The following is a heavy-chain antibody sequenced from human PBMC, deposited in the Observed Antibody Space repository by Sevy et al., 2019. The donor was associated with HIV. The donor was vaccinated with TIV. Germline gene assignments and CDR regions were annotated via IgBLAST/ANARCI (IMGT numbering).Heavy chain of an antibody. CDR1: GGSISDHY. CDR2: IHYFGSA. J-gene: IGHJ6*02. V-gene: IGHV4-59*11. Sequence: SETLSLTCTVSGGSISDHYWNWIRQPPGKGLEWIGQIHYFGSANYNPSLKSRVTISLDTSNNRFSLKLDSVNAADTAVYYCARDTSGYSSGWYPYYNYYGLDVWGQGTTVTVS. CDR3: ARDTSGYSSGWYPYYNYYGLDV. D-gene: IGHD6-19*01.